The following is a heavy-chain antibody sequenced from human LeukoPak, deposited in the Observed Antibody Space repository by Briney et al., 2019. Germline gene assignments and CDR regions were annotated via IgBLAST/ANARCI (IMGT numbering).Heavy chain of an antibody. CDR2: IYPGDSDT. J-gene: IGHJ5*02. V-gene: IGHV5-51*01. Sequence: GESLKISCKGSGYSFTSYWIGWVRQMPGKGLEWMGIIYPGDSDTRYSPSFQGQVTISADKSISTAYLQWSSLKASDTAMYYCARRGDSSRYGGSWFDPWGQGTLVTVSS. D-gene: IGHD6-19*01. CDR3: ARRGDSSRYGGSWFDP. CDR1: GYSFTSYW.